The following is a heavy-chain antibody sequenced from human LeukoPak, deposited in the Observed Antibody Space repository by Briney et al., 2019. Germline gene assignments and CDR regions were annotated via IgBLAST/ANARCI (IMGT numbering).Heavy chain of an antibody. J-gene: IGHJ4*02. CDR2: IKQEGSEK. CDR1: GFTFSNYW. D-gene: IGHD1-26*01. V-gene: IGHV3-7*01. CDR3: ARVQWELRGVGSYFEY. Sequence: PGGSLRLSCVVSGFTFSNYWMSWVRQAPGKGLEWVANIKQEGSEKYYVDSVKGRFTMSRDNAKNSLYLQMNSLRAEDTAVYYCARVQWELRGVGSYFEYWGQGALVTVSS.